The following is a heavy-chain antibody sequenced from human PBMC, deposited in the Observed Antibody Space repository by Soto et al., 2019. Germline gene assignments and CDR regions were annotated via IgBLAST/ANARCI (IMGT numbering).Heavy chain of an antibody. CDR1: GGSISSYY. CDR3: ARDLGGQQLGTDYYYYGMDV. J-gene: IGHJ6*02. CDR2: IYYSGST. V-gene: IGHV4-59*01. Sequence: PSETLSLTCTVSGGSISSYYWSWIRQPPGKGLEWIGYIYYSGSTNYNPSLKSRVTISVDTSKNQFSLKLSSVTAADTAVYYCARDLGGQQLGTDYYYYGMDVWGQGTTGTVSS. D-gene: IGHD6-13*01.